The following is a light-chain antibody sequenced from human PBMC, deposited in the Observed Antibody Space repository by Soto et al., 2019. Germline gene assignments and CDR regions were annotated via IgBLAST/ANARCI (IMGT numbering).Light chain of an antibody. Sequence: DIQMTQSPSSLSASVGDRVTITCRTSQGINDYLNWYQMKPGEAPKLLIYAASALQSGIPSRFSGSASGTEFTLTITSLQPEDFATYYCQQSYSTPRTFGQGTKVDI. V-gene: IGKV1-39*01. CDR1: QGINDY. CDR3: QQSYSTPRT. J-gene: IGKJ1*01. CDR2: AAS.